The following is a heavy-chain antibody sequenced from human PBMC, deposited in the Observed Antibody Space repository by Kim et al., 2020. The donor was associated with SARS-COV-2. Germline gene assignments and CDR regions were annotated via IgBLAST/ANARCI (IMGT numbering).Heavy chain of an antibody. CDR1: GFPFSNYW. Sequence: GGSLRLSCAASGFPFSNYWLHWVRQAPGKGLEWVANINQDGSQKYYVASVKGRFTISRDNAKNSVYLQMNSLRAEDTAVYYCVKGGQLYWGQGTLVTVSS. J-gene: IGHJ4*02. CDR3: VKGGQLY. CDR2: INQDGSQK. D-gene: IGHD6-13*01. V-gene: IGHV3-7*03.